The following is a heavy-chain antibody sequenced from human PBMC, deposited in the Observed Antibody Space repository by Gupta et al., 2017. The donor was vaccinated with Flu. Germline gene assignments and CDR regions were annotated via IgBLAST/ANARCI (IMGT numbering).Heavy chain of an antibody. CDR3: ASYNWGWSSDD. V-gene: IGHV3-74*01. Sequence: EVHLVESGGGLVQPGGSLRLSCEASAFTFSSSWMYWVRQAPGRGPVWVSRISTDGSTTDYADFVKGRFTISRDNAKNTLYMEMNSLRAEDTAVYYCASYNWGWSSDDWGQGTLVIVSS. J-gene: IGHJ4*02. CDR2: ISTDGSTT. CDR1: AFTFSSSW. D-gene: IGHD7-27*01.